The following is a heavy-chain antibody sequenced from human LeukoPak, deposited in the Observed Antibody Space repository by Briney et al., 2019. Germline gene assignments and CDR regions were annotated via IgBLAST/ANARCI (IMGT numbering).Heavy chain of an antibody. CDR1: GGTFSSYA. V-gene: IGHV1-69*13. J-gene: IGHJ6*02. CDR3: ATVVVAATWYYYYGMDV. Sequence: SVKVSCKASGGTFSSYAISWVRQAPGQGLEGMGGIIPIFGTANYAQKFQGRVTITADESTSTAYMELSSLRSEDTAVYYCATVVVAATWYYYYGMDVWGQGTTVTVSS. CDR2: IIPIFGTA. D-gene: IGHD2-15*01.